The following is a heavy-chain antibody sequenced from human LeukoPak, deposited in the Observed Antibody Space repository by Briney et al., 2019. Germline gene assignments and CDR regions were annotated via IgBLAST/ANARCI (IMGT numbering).Heavy chain of an antibody. CDR3: ARWTTTYLDY. V-gene: IGHV1-69*13. CDR2: IIPIFGTA. D-gene: IGHD4-11*01. CDR1: GYTFTSYG. J-gene: IGHJ4*02. Sequence: SVKVSCKASGYTFTSYGISWVRQAPGQGLEWMGGIIPIFGTANYAQKFQGRVTITADESTSTAYMELSSLRSEDTAVYYCARWTTTYLDYWGQGTLVTVSS.